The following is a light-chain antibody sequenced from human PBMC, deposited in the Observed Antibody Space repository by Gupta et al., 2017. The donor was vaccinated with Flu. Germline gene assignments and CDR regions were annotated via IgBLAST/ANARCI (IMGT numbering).Light chain of an antibody. Sequence: DIVMTPSPDGLAVLLGERATINCNSSQSVLYSSNNKNYLAWYQQKPGQPPKLLIYWASTRESGVPDRFSGSGSGTDFTLTISSLQAEDVAVYYCQQYYSTPYSFGQGTKLEIK. CDR3: QQYYSTPYS. V-gene: IGKV4-1*01. J-gene: IGKJ2*03. CDR2: WAS. CDR1: QSVLYSSNNKNY.